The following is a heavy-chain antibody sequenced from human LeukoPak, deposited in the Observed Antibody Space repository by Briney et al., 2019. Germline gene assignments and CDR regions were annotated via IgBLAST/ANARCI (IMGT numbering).Heavy chain of an antibody. Sequence: SETLSLTCTVSGGSISSYYWGWIRQPPGKGLEWIGSIYYSGSTYYNPSLKSRVTISVDTSKNQFSLKLSSVTAADTAVYYCATYYYGSGRQRGWFDPWGLGTLVTVSS. D-gene: IGHD3-10*01. V-gene: IGHV4-39*01. J-gene: IGHJ5*02. CDR1: GGSISSYY. CDR3: ATYYYGSGRQRGWFDP. CDR2: IYYSGST.